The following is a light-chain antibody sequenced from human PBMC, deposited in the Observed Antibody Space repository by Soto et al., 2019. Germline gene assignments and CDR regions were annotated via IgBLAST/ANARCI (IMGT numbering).Light chain of an antibody. J-gene: IGKJ1*01. CDR3: QQYGSSPWT. Sequence: ESVLTQSPGTLSLSPGERAALSRRASQSVSSNYLAWYQQKPGQAPRLLIYGASTRATGIPDRFSGSGSGTDLTLTISRLEPEDFAVYYCQQYGSSPWTFGQGTKVDIK. CDR2: GAS. CDR1: QSVSSNY. V-gene: IGKV3-20*01.